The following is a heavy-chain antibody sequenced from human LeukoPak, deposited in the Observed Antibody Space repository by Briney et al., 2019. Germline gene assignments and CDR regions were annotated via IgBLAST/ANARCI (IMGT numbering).Heavy chain of an antibody. D-gene: IGHD4-17*01. J-gene: IGHJ3*02. CDR1: GFTFSSYW. CDR3: ARDTPHGDYVYAFDI. Sequence: PGGSLRLSCAASGFTFSSYWMHWVRQAPGKGLVWVSRINNDGSSTSYADSVKGRFTISRDNAKNTLYLQMNNLRAEDTAVYYCARDTPHGDYVYAFDIWGQGTMVTVSS. V-gene: IGHV3-74*01. CDR2: INNDGSST.